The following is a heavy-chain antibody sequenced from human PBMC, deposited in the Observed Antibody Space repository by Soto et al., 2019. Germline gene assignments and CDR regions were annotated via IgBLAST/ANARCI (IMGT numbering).Heavy chain of an antibody. V-gene: IGHV1-8*01. D-gene: IGHD2-15*01. J-gene: IGHJ6*03. CDR3: ARGRVEPGYCSGGSCYSHTMDV. CDR2: MNPNSGNT. CDR1: GYTFTSYD. Sequence: ASVKVSCKASGYTFTSYDINWVRQATGQGLEWMGWMNPNSGNTGYAQKFQGRVTMTRNTSISTAYMELSSLRSEDTAVYYCARGRVEPGYCSGGSCYSHTMDVWGKGTTVTVSS.